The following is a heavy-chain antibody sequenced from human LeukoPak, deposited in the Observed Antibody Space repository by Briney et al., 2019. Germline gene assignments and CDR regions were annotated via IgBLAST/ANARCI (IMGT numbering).Heavy chain of an antibody. CDR1: GFTFSSYG. V-gene: IGHV3-74*01. CDR2: INSEGSST. D-gene: IGHD3-22*01. CDR3: AKVAYYYEPYYYYYMDV. J-gene: IGHJ6*03. Sequence: PGGSLRLSCAASGFTFSSYGMHWVRQAPGKGLVWVSRINSEGSSTSYADSVKGRFTISRDNSKNTLYLQMNSLRAEDTAVYYCAKVAYYYEPYYYYYMDVWGKGTTVTISS.